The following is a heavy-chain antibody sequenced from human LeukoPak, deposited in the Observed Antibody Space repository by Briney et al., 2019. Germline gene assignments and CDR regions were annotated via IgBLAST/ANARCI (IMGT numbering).Heavy chain of an antibody. J-gene: IGHJ5*02. Sequence: SETPSLTCTVSGGSISSYYGSWIRQPPGKGLEWIGYIYYSGSTNYNPSLKSRVTISVDTSKNQFSLKLSSVTAADTAVYYCARVHYYGSGSRSFWFDPWGQGTLVTVSS. CDR3: ARVHYYGSGSRSFWFDP. CDR1: GGSISSYY. D-gene: IGHD3-10*01. CDR2: IYYSGST. V-gene: IGHV4-59*01.